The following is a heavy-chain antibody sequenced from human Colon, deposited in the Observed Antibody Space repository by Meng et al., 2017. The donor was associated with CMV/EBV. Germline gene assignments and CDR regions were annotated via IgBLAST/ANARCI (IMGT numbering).Heavy chain of an antibody. J-gene: IGHJ5*02. Sequence: GESLKISCAASGFTFSNYAMTWVRQAPGKGLDWVSGISDGGGSTYYADSVKGRFTISRDNFKNTLYLQMNSLRAEDTAVYYCAKDRPGYSSGWYWDNWFDPWGQGTLVTVSS. CDR3: AKDRPGYSSGWYWDNWFDP. D-gene: IGHD6-19*01. CDR2: ISDGGGST. CDR1: GFTFSNYA. V-gene: IGHV3-23*01.